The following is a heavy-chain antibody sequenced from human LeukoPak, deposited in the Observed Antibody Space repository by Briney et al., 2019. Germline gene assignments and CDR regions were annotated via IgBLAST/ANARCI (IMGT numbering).Heavy chain of an antibody. J-gene: IGHJ6*02. CDR2: INHSGST. V-gene: IGHV4-34*01. CDR1: GGSFSGYY. D-gene: IGHD2-15*01. CDR3: AISPVVVVAATHYYYYGMDV. Sequence: SETLSLTCAVYGGSFSGYYWSWIRQPPGKGLEWIGEINHSGSTNYNPSLKSRVTISVDTSKNQFSLKLSSVTAADTAVYYCAISPVVVVAATHYYYYGMDVWGQGTTVTVSS.